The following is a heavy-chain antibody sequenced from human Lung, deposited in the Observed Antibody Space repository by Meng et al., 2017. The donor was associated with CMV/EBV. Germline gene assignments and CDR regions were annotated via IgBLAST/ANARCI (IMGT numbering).Heavy chain of an antibody. CDR2: IRSKGYGGST. CDR1: GFIFGDFA. D-gene: IGHD1-26*01. V-gene: IGHV3-49*04. CDR3: TGARPKWEQIGQSFDI. Sequence: GESLKISCIGSGFIFGDFAMSWVRQAPGKGLEWVGFIRSKGYGGSTEYAASVKGRFSISRDESKSIAYLQMNSLKTEDTAVYFCTGARPKWEQIGQSFDIWGQGTMVTVSS. J-gene: IGHJ3*02.